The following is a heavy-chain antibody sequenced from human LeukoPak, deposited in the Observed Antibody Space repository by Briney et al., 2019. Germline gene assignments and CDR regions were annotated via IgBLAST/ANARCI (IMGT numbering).Heavy chain of an antibody. Sequence: GASVKVSCKASGYTFTGYYMHWVRQAPGQGLEWMGWINPNSGGTNYAQKFQGRVTMTRDTSISTAYMELSRLRSDDTAVYYCARVGVGVAADWFDPWGQGTLVTVSS. CDR2: INPNSGGT. D-gene: IGHD2-15*01. J-gene: IGHJ5*02. V-gene: IGHV1-2*02. CDR3: ARVGVGVAADWFDP. CDR1: GYTFTGYY.